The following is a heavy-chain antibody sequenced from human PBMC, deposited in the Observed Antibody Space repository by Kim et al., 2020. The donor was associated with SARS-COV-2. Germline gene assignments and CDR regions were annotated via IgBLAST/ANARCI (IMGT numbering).Heavy chain of an antibody. D-gene: IGHD1-1*01. V-gene: IGHV1-69*13. J-gene: IGHJ5*02. CDR2: IIPIFGTA. CDR1: GGTFSSYA. Sequence: SVKVSCKASGGTFSSYAISWVRQAPGQGLEWMGGIIPIFGTANYAQKFQGRVTITADESTSTAYMELSSLRSEDTAVYYCARQGSRTTYNWFDPWGQRTLFTVSS. CDR3: ARQGSRTTYNWFDP.